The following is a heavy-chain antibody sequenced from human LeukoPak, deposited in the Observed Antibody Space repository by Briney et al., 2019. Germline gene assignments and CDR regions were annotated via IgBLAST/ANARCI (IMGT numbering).Heavy chain of an antibody. CDR3: ARGHWGLDY. V-gene: IGHV3-11*04. D-gene: IGHD7-27*01. J-gene: IGHJ4*02. Sequence: KAGGSLRLSCATSGFTFSDHYMTWIRQAPGKGLETVSYIYNGGDTIYYADSVRGRFTISRDNAESSLYLQMNSLRAEDTAVYYCARGHWGLDYWGPGTLVTVSS. CDR2: IYNGGDTI. CDR1: GFTFSDHY.